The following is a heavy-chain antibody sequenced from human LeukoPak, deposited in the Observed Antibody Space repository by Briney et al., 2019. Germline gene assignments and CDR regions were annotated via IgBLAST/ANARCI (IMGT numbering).Heavy chain of an antibody. CDR3: AKDWGAPDYYGSGSYFLTLDY. Sequence: GRSLRLSCAASGFTFDDYAMRWVRHAPGKGLEWVSGISWNSGSIGYADSVKGRFTISRDNAKNSLYLQMNSLRAEDTALYYCAKDWGAPDYYGSGSYFLTLDYWGQGTLVTVSS. J-gene: IGHJ4*02. CDR2: ISWNSGSI. V-gene: IGHV3-9*01. CDR1: GFTFDDYA. D-gene: IGHD3-10*01.